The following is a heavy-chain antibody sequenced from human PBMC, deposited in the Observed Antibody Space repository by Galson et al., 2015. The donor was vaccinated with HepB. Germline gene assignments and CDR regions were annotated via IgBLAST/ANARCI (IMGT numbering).Heavy chain of an antibody. D-gene: IGHD3-22*01. CDR3: ARDPHYYDYSGWFDP. V-gene: IGHV1-69*13. J-gene: IGHJ5*02. CDR1: GGTFSSYA. Sequence: SVKVSCKASGGTFSSYAINWVRQAPGQGLEWMGRINPMFGTTNYAQKFQGRVTIAADESTRTAYMELSSLRSEDTAVFYCARDPHYYDYSGWFDPWGQGTLVTVSS. CDR2: INPMFGTT.